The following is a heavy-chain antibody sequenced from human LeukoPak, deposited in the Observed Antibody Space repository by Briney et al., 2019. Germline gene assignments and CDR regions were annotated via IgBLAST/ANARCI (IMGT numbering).Heavy chain of an antibody. CDR2: ISANNNNT. V-gene: IGHV1-18*01. D-gene: IGHD2-2*01. CDR1: GYSFTTYG. CDR3: ARALYHTFDY. J-gene: IGHJ4*01. Sequence: ASVKVSCKASGYSFTTYGISWVRQAPGQGLEWMGWISANNNNTDNVQKLQGRVTMATDTSTSTAYMELRSLRSDDTAVYYCARALYHTFDYWGQGTLVTVSS.